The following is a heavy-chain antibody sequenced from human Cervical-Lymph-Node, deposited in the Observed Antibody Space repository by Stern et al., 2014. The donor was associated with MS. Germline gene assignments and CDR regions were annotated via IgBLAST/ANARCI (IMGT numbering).Heavy chain of an antibody. CDR1: GFPFGSYG. V-gene: IGHV3-21*01. D-gene: IGHD5-24*01. CDR2: ISASGDYT. J-gene: IGHJ4*02. CDR3: ERDFLGYNDY. Sequence: EVQLVQSGGGLVKPGGSLRLSCAASGFPFGSYGFNWVRQAPGKGLECVSFISASGDYTYYADSVKARFSISRDNAKNSLFLQLNSLGVEDTAVYYCERDFLGYNDYWGQGTLVTVSS.